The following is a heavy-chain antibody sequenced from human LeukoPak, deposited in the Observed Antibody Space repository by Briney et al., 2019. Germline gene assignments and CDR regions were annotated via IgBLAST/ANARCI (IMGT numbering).Heavy chain of an antibody. Sequence: GGSLRLSCAASGFTFSSYEMNWVRQAPGKGLGWVSYISSSGSTIYYADSVKGRFTISRDNSKNTLYLQMNSLRAEDTAVYYCARDLLRSSGYYSGWGQGTLVTVSS. CDR2: ISSSGSTI. CDR3: ARDLLRSSGYYSG. V-gene: IGHV3-48*03. CDR1: GFTFSSYE. J-gene: IGHJ4*02. D-gene: IGHD3-22*01.